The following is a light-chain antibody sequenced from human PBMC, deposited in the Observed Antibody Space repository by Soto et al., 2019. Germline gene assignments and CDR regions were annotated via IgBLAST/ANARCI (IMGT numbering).Light chain of an antibody. Sequence: QSAVTQPPSASGSPGQSVTISCTGTSSAVGGYNYVSWYQQHPGKAPKLMIYEVSKRPSGVPDRFSGSKSGNTASLTVSGLQLEDEADYYCSSFEASNNLLFGGGTKLTVL. V-gene: IGLV2-8*01. CDR2: EVS. CDR1: SSAVGGYNY. CDR3: SSFEASNNLL. J-gene: IGLJ2*01.